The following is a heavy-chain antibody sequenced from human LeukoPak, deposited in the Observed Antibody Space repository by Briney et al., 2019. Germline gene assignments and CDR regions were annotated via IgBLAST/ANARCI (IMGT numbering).Heavy chain of an antibody. Sequence: GGSLRLSCAASGFTFSTYWMHWVRQDPGKGLVWVSRINTDETRTAYADSVKGRFTISRDNAKNSLYLQMNSLRAEDTAVYYCARDRGSSGWYEFDSWGQGTLVTVSS. D-gene: IGHD6-19*01. CDR3: ARDRGSSGWYEFDS. V-gene: IGHV3-74*03. CDR2: INTDETRT. CDR1: GFTFSTYW. J-gene: IGHJ4*02.